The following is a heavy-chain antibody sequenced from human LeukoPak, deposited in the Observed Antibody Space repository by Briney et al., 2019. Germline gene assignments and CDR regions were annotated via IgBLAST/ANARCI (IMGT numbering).Heavy chain of an antibody. CDR1: GFTFSSYW. CDR2: IKQDGSEK. Sequence: GGSLRLSCVASGFTFSSYWMTWVRQAPGKGLEWVANIKQDGSEKYYVDSVKGRFTISRDNAKNSLYLQMNSLRAEDTAAYYCARRYYDSSGYPKFYYYYYMDVWGKGTTVTISS. V-gene: IGHV3-7*01. D-gene: IGHD3-22*01. CDR3: ARRYYDSSGYPKFYYYYYMDV. J-gene: IGHJ6*03.